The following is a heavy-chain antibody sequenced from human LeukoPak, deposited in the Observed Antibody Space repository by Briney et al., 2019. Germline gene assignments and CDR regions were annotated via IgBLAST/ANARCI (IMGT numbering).Heavy chain of an antibody. V-gene: IGHV3-23*01. D-gene: IGHD2-15*01. Sequence: GGSLRLSCATSGFSFSSYAMSWVRQAPGKGLEWVSAMSSSDDGRYYAASVRGRFTISRDTSRSTLYLQMNSLRAEDTAVYYCAKAPVTSCRGAFCYPFDYWGQGTLVTVSS. CDR2: MSSSDDGR. J-gene: IGHJ4*02. CDR1: GFSFSSYA. CDR3: AKAPVTSCRGAFCYPFDY.